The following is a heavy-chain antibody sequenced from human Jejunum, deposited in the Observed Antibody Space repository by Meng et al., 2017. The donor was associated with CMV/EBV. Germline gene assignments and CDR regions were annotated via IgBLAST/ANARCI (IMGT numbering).Heavy chain of an antibody. J-gene: IGHJ5*02. V-gene: IGHV4-30-4*01. D-gene: IGHD2-2*01. Sequence: TVSGGYIISGDRYWTWIRQSPGKGLEWIGNVYYSGTTSYNRSLKSRVTISVDTSKNQFSLKLASVIAADTAVYYCVLMIPAHTNYFDPWGQGTLVTVSS. CDR3: VLMIPAHTNYFDP. CDR1: GGYIISGDRY. CDR2: VYYSGTT.